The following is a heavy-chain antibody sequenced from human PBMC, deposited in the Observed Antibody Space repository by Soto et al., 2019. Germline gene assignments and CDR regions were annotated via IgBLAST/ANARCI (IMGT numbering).Heavy chain of an antibody. CDR1: GYNFPSYW. CDR3: ACIAVAGTGAFDI. Sequence: GESLKISCKGSGYNFPSYWIEWVRQMPGRELEWMGSIHPSDSATIFSPTFQGQVTFSADKSINTAYLQWNSLKASDTAMYYCACIAVAGTGAFDIWGQGTMVTVSS. V-gene: IGHV5-51*01. D-gene: IGHD6-19*01. J-gene: IGHJ3*02. CDR2: IHPSDSAT.